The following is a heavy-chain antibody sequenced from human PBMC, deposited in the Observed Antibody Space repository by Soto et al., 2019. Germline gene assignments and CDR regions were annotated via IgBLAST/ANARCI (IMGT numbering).Heavy chain of an antibody. CDR2: ISSSSSYI. V-gene: IGHV3-21*01. CDR3: ARDPLRDGSAPIYDY. D-gene: IGHD3-10*01. J-gene: IGHJ4*02. Sequence: RLSCAASGFTFSSYSMNWVRQAPGKGLEWVSSISSSSSYIYYADSVKGRFTISRDNAKNSLYLQMNSLRAEDTAVYYCARDPLRDGSAPIYDYWGQGTLVTV. CDR1: GFTFSSYS.